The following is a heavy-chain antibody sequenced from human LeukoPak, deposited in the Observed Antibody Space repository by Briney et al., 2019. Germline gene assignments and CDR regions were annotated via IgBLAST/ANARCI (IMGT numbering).Heavy chain of an antibody. CDR2: IYHSGST. D-gene: IGHD1-1*01. Sequence: PSETLSLTCAVSGGSISSSNWWSWVRQPPGKGLEWIGEIYHSGSTNYNPSLKSRVTISVDKSKNQFSLKLSSVTAADTAVYYCARASGNYYYYYMDVWGKGTTVTISS. CDR1: GGSISSSNW. J-gene: IGHJ6*03. CDR3: ARASGNYYYYYMDV. V-gene: IGHV4-4*02.